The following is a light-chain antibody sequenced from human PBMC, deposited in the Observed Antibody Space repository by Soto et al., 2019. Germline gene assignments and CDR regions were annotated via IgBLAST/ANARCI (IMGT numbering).Light chain of an antibody. CDR1: QSVSSY. CDR2: DAS. Sequence: EIVLTQSPATLSLSPGERATLSCRASQSVSSYLAWYQQKPGQAPRLLIYDASNRATGIPARFSGSGSGTDFTLTISSLEPEDFAVYYCQTEELTFGGGTKVDIK. CDR3: QTEELT. V-gene: IGKV3-11*01. J-gene: IGKJ4*01.